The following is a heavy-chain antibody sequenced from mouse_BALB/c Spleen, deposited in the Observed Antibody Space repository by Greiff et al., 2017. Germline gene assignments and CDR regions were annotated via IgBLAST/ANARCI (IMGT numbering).Heavy chain of an antibody. D-gene: IGHD1-1*01. CDR2: IDPANGNT. V-gene: IGHV14-3*02. CDR3: SLYYDSRYEVWYFDV. J-gene: IGHJ1*01. Sequence: VQLQQSGAELVKPGASVKLSCTASGFNIKDTYMHWVKQRPEQGLEWIGRIDPANGNTKYDQKFQGKATITADDSSNTAYLQLSSLTSADTAVYYCSLYYDSRYEVWYFDVWGAGTTVTVSS. CDR1: GFNIKDTY.